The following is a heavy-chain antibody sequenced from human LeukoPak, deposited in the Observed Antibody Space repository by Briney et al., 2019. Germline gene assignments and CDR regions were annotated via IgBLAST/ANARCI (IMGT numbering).Heavy chain of an antibody. CDR2: VSAYNGNT. J-gene: IGHJ4*02. V-gene: IGHV1-18*01. CDR1: GYTFISYG. CDR3: ARVDSSGLEFDY. D-gene: IGHD6-19*01. Sequence: ASVKVSCKPSGYTFISYGITWVRPAPGQGLEWMGWVSAYNGNTNYAQKLQGRVTMTTDTSTTTAYMELGSLRSDDTAVYYCARVDSSGLEFDYWGQGTLVTVSS.